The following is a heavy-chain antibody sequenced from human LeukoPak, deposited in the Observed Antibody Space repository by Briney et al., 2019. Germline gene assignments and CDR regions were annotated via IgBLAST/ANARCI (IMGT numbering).Heavy chain of an antibody. CDR3: ASSEGTVDAFDI. Sequence: SETLSLTCTVPGGSISSYYWSWIRQPPGKGLEWIGYTYYSGSTNYNPSLKSRVTISVDTSKNQFSLKLSSVTAADTAVYYCASSEGTVDAFDIWGQGTMVTVSS. D-gene: IGHD3-10*01. CDR2: TYYSGST. J-gene: IGHJ3*02. V-gene: IGHV4-59*08. CDR1: GGSISSYY.